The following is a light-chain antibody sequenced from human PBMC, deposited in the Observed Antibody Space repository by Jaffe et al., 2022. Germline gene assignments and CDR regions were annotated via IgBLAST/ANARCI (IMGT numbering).Light chain of an antibody. Sequence: DIQVTQSPSTLSASVGDRVTITCRASQSVSRWLAWYQQKPGKAPKLLIYQASTLDSGVPSRFSGSGSGTEFTLTISNLQPDDFATYYCQQYSTFSLYAFGQGTKLEIK. J-gene: IGKJ2*01. CDR3: QQYSTFSLYA. CDR2: QAS. V-gene: IGKV1-5*03. CDR1: QSVSRW.